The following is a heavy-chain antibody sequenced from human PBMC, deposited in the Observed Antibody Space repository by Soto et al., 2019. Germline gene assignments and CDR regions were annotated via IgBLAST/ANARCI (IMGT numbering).Heavy chain of an antibody. J-gene: IGHJ3*02. D-gene: IGHD4-17*01. CDR2: TSNSGDIT. V-gene: IGHV3-23*01. CDR1: GFTFTTYA. CDR3: AHPRGYGVFDAYDI. Sequence: GGSLRLSCAASGFTFTTYAMSWVRQAPGKGLEWVSATSNSGDITYYADPVRGRFTISRDNSINTLYLQMNGLRTDDTAVYYCAHPRGYGVFDAYDIWGQGAMVTVSS.